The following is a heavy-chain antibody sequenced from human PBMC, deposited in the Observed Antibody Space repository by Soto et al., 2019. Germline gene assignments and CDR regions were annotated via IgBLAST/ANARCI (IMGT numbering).Heavy chain of an antibody. J-gene: IGHJ6*02. V-gene: IGHV3-30*18. CDR3: AKRRGDHSNYSWGIDV. CDR1: GFTFNNYG. CDR2: ISYDGSHK. D-gene: IGHD4-4*01. Sequence: QVQLVESGGGVVQPGRSLRLSCAASGFTFNNYGMHWVRQAPGKGLVWVTVISYDGSHKYYADSVKGRFTISRDNSKNTLYLQINILRDEDTAVYYCAKRRGDHSNYSWGIDVWGQGTTVTVSS.